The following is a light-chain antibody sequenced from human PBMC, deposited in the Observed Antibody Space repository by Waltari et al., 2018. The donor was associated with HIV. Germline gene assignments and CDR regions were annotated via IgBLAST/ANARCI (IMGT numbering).Light chain of an antibody. J-gene: IGKJ1*01. CDR1: ESVSSN. V-gene: IGKV3-15*01. CDR3: QEYNNWPWT. Sequence: EIVLTQSPATLSVSPGDRVTLSCRASESVSSNLAWDQQKPGQAPRRVFYGASSRATGIPDRFSGSGSGTEFTLTISSLQSEDFAVYYCQEYNNWPWTFGQGTKVEIK. CDR2: GAS.